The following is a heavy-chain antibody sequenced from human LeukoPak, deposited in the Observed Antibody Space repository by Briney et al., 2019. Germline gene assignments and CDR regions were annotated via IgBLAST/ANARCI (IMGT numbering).Heavy chain of an antibody. J-gene: IGHJ4*02. CDR3: ARRRYNWNAIDY. Sequence: GGSLRLSCAASGFTFSSYAMSWVRQAPGKGLEWVSAISGSGGSTYYADSVKGRFTISRDNSKNTLYLQMNSLRVEDTAVYYCARRRYNWNAIDYWGQGTLVTVSS. CDR1: GFTFSSYA. D-gene: IGHD1-20*01. CDR2: ISGSGGST. V-gene: IGHV3-23*01.